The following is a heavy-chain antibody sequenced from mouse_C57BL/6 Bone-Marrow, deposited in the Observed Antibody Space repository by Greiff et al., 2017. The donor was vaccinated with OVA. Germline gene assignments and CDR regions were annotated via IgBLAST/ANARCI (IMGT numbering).Heavy chain of an antibody. J-gene: IGHJ2*01. D-gene: IGHD2-1*01. CDR2: IDPETGGT. Sequence: VQGVESGAELVRPGASVTLSCKASGYTFTDYEMHWVKQTPVHGLEWIGAIDPETGGTAYNQKFKGKAILTADKSSSTAYMELRSLTSEDSAVYYCTRRPGNYRFDYWGQGTTLTVSS. V-gene: IGHV1-15*01. CDR3: TRRPGNYRFDY. CDR1: GYTFTDYE.